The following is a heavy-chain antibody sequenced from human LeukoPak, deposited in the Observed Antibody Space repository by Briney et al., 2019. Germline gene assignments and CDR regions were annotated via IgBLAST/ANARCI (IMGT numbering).Heavy chain of an antibody. D-gene: IGHD3-9*01. CDR3: ARGSTHYDVLTGYHYYFDY. V-gene: IGHV3-23*01. CDR1: RFTFSSYA. CDR2: ISATDGST. Sequence: GGSLRLSCAASRFTFSSYAMSWVRQAPGKGLEWVSVISATDGSTYYADSVKGRFTISRDNAKNSLYLQMNSLRAEDTALYYCARGSTHYDVLTGYHYYFDYWGQGTLVTVSS. J-gene: IGHJ4*02.